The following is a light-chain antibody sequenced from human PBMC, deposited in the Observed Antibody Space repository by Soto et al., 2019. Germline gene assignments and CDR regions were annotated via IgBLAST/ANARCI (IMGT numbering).Light chain of an antibody. CDR1: SSDVGGYEY. Sequence: QSALTQPRSVSGSPGQSVTISCSGTSSDVGGYEYVSWYQQHPGKAPRLLIYHVGQRPSGVPDRFSGSKSGTTASLTISGLQADDEAEYFCSSYAGSSNVVFGGGTKLTVL. V-gene: IGLV2-11*01. J-gene: IGLJ2*01. CDR3: SSYAGSSNVV. CDR2: HVG.